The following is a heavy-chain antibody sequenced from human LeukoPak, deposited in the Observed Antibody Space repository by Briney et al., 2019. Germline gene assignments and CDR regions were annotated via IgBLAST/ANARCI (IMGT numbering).Heavy chain of an antibody. Sequence: GGSLRLSCAASGLTVSSNDMTWVRQAPGKGLEWVSVIYSGGSTYYADSVKGRFTISRDNSKNMLYLQMNSLRAEDTAVYHCARDLYGDSKTDDYWGQGTLVTVSS. D-gene: IGHD4-17*01. CDR2: IYSGGST. V-gene: IGHV3-66*01. CDR1: GLTVSSND. J-gene: IGHJ4*02. CDR3: ARDLYGDSKTDDY.